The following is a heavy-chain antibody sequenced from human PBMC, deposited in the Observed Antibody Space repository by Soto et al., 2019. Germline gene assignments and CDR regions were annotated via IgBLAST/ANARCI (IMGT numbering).Heavy chain of an antibody. CDR1: GFTVSSNY. CDR3: ARDFVHGDHPEYFQH. V-gene: IGHV3-66*01. Sequence: EVQLVESGGGLVQPGGSLRLSCAASGFTVSSNYMSWVRQAPGKGLEWVSVIYSGGSTYYADSVKGRFTISRDNSKNTLYLQMNSLRAEDTAVYYGARDFVHGDHPEYFQHWGQGTLVTVSS. J-gene: IGHJ1*01. CDR2: IYSGGST. D-gene: IGHD4-17*01.